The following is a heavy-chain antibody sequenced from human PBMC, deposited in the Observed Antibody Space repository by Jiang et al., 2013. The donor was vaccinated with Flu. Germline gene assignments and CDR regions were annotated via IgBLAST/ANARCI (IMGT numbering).Heavy chain of an antibody. CDR2: IRSKRNNYAT. D-gene: IGHD3-16*01. CDR3: TTYAPVYY. V-gene: IGHV3-73*01. J-gene: IGHJ4*02. CDR1: IHLQWLC. Sequence: LSSCSLWIHLQWLCFVLGPARLPGKGWSGLGRIRSKRNNYATAYAASMKGRFTISRDDSKNTAYLQMNSLKTEDTAVYYCTTYAPVYYWGRGTLVTVSS.